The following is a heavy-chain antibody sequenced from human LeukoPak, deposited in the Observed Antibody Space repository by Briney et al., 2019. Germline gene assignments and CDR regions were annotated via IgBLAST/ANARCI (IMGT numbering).Heavy chain of an antibody. V-gene: IGHV4-4*07. D-gene: IGHD3-3*01. J-gene: IGHJ6*02. CDR1: GGSISSYY. CDR3: ARGGAPDYDFWSGYYNYYYGMDV. Sequence: SETLSLTCTVSGGSISSYYWSWVRQPAGKGLVWIGRIYTSGSTNYNPSLKSRVTMSVDTSKNQFSLKLSSVTAADTAVYYCARGGAPDYDFWSGYYNYYYGMDVWGQGTTVTVSS. CDR2: IYTSGST.